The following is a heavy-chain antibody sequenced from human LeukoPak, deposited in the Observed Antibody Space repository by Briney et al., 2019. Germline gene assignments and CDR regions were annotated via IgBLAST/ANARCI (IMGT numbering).Heavy chain of an antibody. V-gene: IGHV1-69*05. CDR1: GGTFSSYA. Sequence: ASVKVSCKASGGTFSSYAISWVRQAPGQGLEWMGGIIPIFGTANYAQKFQGRVTMTRNTSISTAYMELSSLRSEDTAVYYCARADRTVDIVATSDLGYWGQGTLVTVSS. CDR2: IIPIFGTA. D-gene: IGHD5-12*01. CDR3: ARADRTVDIVATSDLGY. J-gene: IGHJ4*02.